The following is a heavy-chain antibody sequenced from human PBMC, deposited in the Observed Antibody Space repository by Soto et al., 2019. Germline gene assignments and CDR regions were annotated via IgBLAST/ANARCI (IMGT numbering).Heavy chain of an antibody. V-gene: IGHV4-30-2*01. J-gene: IGHJ5*02. Sequence: PSETLSLTCAVSGGSMSSGVYSWNWIRQPPGKGLEWIGYIYHSGSTYYNPSLKSRVTISLDMSKNQFSLNLSSVTAADTAVYYCARDLTYGYGAAAGKGGNWFDPWGQGTLVTVSS. CDR2: IYHSGST. CDR3: ARDLTYGYGAAAGKGGNWFDP. CDR1: GGSMSSGVYS. D-gene: IGHD6-13*01.